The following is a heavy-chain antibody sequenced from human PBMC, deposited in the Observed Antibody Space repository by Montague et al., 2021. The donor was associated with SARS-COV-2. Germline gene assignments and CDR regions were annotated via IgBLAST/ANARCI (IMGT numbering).Heavy chain of an antibody. CDR2: MHSTGST. CDR3: ARAVVGAKTATIES. V-gene: IGHV4-59*07. Sequence: SDTLSLTCSVSGGSINNYFWGWIRQSPEKGLEWVGYMHSTGSTAYNPSLKSRVIISVDTSKTQISLKLSSVSAADTALYYCARAVVGAKTATIESWGQGTLVTVSS. J-gene: IGHJ4*02. D-gene: IGHD2-15*01. CDR1: GGSINNYF.